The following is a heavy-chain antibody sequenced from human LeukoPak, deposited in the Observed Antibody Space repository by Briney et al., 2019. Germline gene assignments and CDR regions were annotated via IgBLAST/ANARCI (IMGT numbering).Heavy chain of an antibody. J-gene: IGHJ5*02. CDR2: IIPIFGTA. CDR1: GYTFTGYY. Sequence: ASVKVSCKASGYTFTGYYMHWVRQAPGQGLEWMGGIIPIFGTANYAQKFQGRVTITADKSTSTAYMELSSLRSEDTAVYYCARRGAPDYYGSGVWFDPWGQGTLVTVSS. V-gene: IGHV1-69*06. D-gene: IGHD3-10*01. CDR3: ARRGAPDYYGSGVWFDP.